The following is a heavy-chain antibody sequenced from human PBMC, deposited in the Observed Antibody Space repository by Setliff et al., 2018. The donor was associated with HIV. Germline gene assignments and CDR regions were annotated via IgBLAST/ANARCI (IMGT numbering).Heavy chain of an antibody. CDR2: INHSGTT. CDR1: GGSISSYY. V-gene: IGHV4-59*01. Sequence: PSETLSLTCTVSGGSISSYYWSWIRQPPGKGLEWIGEINHSGTTNYNPSLKSRVTISVDTSKNQFSLKLSSVTAADTAVYYCARDWSARDGLDYWGQGTLVTVSS. CDR3: ARDWSARDGLDY. J-gene: IGHJ4*02. D-gene: IGHD3-3*01.